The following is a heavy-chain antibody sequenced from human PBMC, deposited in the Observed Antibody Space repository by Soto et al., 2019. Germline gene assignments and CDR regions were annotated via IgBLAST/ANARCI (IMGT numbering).Heavy chain of an antibody. CDR2: IYSGGST. J-gene: IGHJ6*03. CDR1: GFTVSSNY. Sequence: GGSLRLSCAASGFTVSSNYMSWVRQAPGKGLEWVSVIYSGGSTYYADSVKGRFTISRHNSKNTLYLQMNSLRAEDTAVYYCARDSVVAATTEKKAYYYYYMDVWGKGTTVTVSS. V-gene: IGHV3-53*04. D-gene: IGHD2-15*01. CDR3: ARDSVVAATTEKKAYYYYYMDV.